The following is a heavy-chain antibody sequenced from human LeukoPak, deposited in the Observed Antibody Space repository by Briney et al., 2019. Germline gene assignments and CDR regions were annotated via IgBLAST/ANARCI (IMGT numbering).Heavy chain of an antibody. Sequence: TGGSLRLSCAASGFTFSGSAMHWVRQASGKGLEWVGRIRSKANSYATAYAASVKGRFTISRDNAENTLHLQMNSLRAEDTAVYYCARGARGSGTASDYWGQGTLVTVSS. CDR3: ARGARGSGTASDY. CDR2: IRSKANSYAT. J-gene: IGHJ4*02. D-gene: IGHD3-10*01. V-gene: IGHV3-73*01. CDR1: GFTFSGSA.